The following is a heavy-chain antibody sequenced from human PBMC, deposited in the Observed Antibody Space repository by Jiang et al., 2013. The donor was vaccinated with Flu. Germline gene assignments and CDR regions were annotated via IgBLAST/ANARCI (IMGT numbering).Heavy chain of an antibody. CDR2: IYNNARI. J-gene: IGHJ4*02. D-gene: IGHD4/OR15-4a*01. CDR3: ARGRDYGGGSGLSYIDY. V-gene: IGHV4-59*01. CDR1: GGSISGYY. Sequence: VKPSETLSLTCSVPGGSISGYYWNWVRQSPGKGLEWIAYIYNNARIIYNPSLKSRVTILLDTSKKQVSLRLSPVTAADTATYYCARGRDYGGGSGLSYIDYWGQGTLVTVSS.